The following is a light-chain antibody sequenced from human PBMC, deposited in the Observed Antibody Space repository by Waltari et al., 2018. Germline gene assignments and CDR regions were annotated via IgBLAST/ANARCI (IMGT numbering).Light chain of an antibody. J-gene: IGKJ4*01. V-gene: IGKV3-11*01. Sequence: EIVLTQSPATLSLSPGERATLSCRASQSVSSYLAWYQQKPGQAPRLLIYDTSNRATGIPARFRGSGSGTDFTLTISSLEPEDFAVYYCQQRNYWPLTFGGGTKVEIE. CDR1: QSVSSY. CDR3: QQRNYWPLT. CDR2: DTS.